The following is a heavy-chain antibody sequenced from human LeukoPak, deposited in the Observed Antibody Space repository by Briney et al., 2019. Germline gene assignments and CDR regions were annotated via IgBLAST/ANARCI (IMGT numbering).Heavy chain of an antibody. Sequence: GGSLRLSCAASAFNFSNYNMNWVRQAPGKGLEWVSSISSSSSYIYYADSVKGRFTISRDNAKNSLYLQMNSLRAEDTAVYYCARLGMIQAYSTEDYWGQGTLVTVSS. CDR2: ISSSSSYI. D-gene: IGHD6-13*01. CDR3: ARLGMIQAYSTEDY. J-gene: IGHJ4*02. V-gene: IGHV3-21*01. CDR1: AFNFSNYN.